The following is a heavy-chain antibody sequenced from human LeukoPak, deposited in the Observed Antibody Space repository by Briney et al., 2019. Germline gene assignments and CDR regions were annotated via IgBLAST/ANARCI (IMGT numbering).Heavy chain of an antibody. CDR1: GFTVSSNY. CDR2: IYSGGST. D-gene: IGHD3-9*01. J-gene: IGHJ4*02. V-gene: IGHV3-53*01. CDR3: ARSYDILTGWYYFDY. Sequence: GGSLRLSCAASGFTVSSNYMSWVRQAPGKGLEWVSVIYSGGSTYYADSVKGRFTISRDNSKNTLYLQMNSLRAEDTAVYYCARSYDILTGWYYFDYWGQGTLVTVSS.